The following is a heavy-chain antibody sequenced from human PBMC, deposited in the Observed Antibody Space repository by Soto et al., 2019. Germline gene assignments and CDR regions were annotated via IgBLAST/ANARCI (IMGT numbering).Heavy chain of an antibody. Sequence: SETLCLTCSVSGGSIGGYDGSWIRQPPGKRLEWIGYIYYSGSTNYNPSLRSRVTISVDTSKNQFSLKLSSVTAADTAIYYCARGSAFIGLDYWGQGTPVTVSS. CDR2: IYYSGST. D-gene: IGHD1-26*01. CDR3: ARGSAFIGLDY. V-gene: IGHV4-59*01. CDR1: GGSIGGYD. J-gene: IGHJ4*02.